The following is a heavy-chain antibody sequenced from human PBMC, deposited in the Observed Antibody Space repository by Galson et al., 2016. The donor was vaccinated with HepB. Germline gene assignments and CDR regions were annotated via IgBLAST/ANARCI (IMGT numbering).Heavy chain of an antibody. D-gene: IGHD5-12*01. Sequence: PALVKPTQTLTLTCTFSGFSLSTTGVGVGWIRQPPGKALEWLAVVYWDDDKRYSPSLKTRLTIAKDISKSQVVLTMAKMDPVDTATYYCAHFPKGDQWLRGDRYFDFWGQGTLVTVSS. CDR3: AHFPKGDQWLRGDRYFDF. CDR2: VYWDDDK. J-gene: IGHJ4*02. CDR1: GFSLSTTGVG. V-gene: IGHV2-5*02.